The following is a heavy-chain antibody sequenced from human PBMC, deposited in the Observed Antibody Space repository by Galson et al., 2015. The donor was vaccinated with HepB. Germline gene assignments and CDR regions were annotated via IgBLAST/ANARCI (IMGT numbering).Heavy chain of an antibody. CDR1: GCTFSSYI. CDR2: ISSSSSYI. Sequence: SLRLSGAASGCTFSSYIRNWVRQAPGKGLAWVSSISSSSSYIYYADSVKGRFTISRDNAKNSLYLQMNSLRAEDTAVYYCAREGAITMVRGVIYYYGMGVWGQGTTVIVSS. D-gene: IGHD3-10*01. V-gene: IGHV3-21*01. CDR3: AREGAITMVRGVIYYYGMGV. J-gene: IGHJ6*02.